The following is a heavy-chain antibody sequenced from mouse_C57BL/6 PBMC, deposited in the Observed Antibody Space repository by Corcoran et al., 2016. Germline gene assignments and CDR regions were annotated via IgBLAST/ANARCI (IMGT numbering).Heavy chain of an antibody. CDR2: INPNNGGT. D-gene: IGHD3-2*02. J-gene: IGHJ3*01. CDR3: ARRDSSGYEFAY. CDR1: GYTFTDYN. V-gene: IGHV1-18*01. Sequence: EVQLQQSGPELVKPGASVKIPCKASGYTFTDYNMDWVKQSHGKSLEWIGDINPNNGGTIYNQKFKGKATLTVDKSSSTAYMQLSSLTSEDSAVYFCARRDSSGYEFAYWGQGTLVTVSA.